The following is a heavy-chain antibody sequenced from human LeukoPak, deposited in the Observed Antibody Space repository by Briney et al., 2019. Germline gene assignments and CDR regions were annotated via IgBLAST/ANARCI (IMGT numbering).Heavy chain of an antibody. CDR2: ISSSSSSI. D-gene: IGHD6-13*01. V-gene: IGHV3-48*01. CDR1: GFTFSSYS. Sequence: PGGSLRLSCAASGFTFSSYSMNWVRQAPGKGLEWVSFISSSSSSIYYADSVKGRFTISRDNAKNSLYLQMNSLRAEDTAVYYCARDIGSSWYAFDYWGQGTLVTVSS. J-gene: IGHJ4*02. CDR3: ARDIGSSWYAFDY.